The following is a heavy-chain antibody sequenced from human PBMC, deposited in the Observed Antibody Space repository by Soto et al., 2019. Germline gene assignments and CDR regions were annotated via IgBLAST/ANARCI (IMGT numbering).Heavy chain of an antibody. CDR2: ISGSGGST. CDR1: GFTFNSYA. J-gene: IGHJ6*02. D-gene: IGHD6-13*01. V-gene: IGHV3-23*01. CDR3: AKGGAAAGQYYYYYYGMDV. Sequence: PGGSLRLSCAASGFTFNSYAMSWVRQAPGKGLEWVSAISGSGGSTYYADSVKGRFTISRDNSKNTLYLQMNSLRAEDTAVYYCAKGGAAAGQYYYYYYGMDVWGQGTTVTVSS.